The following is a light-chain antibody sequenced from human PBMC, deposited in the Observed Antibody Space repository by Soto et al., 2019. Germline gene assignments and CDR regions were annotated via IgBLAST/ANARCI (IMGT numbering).Light chain of an antibody. Sequence: QSALTQPASVSGSPGRSITISCTGTSRDVGGYNYVSWYQQHPGKAPKLMIYDVSNRPSGVSNRFSGSKSGNTASLTISGLQAEDEADYYCSSYTSSSTPYVFGTGTKVTVL. CDR1: SRDVGGYNY. J-gene: IGLJ1*01. V-gene: IGLV2-14*01. CDR3: SSYTSSSTPYV. CDR2: DVS.